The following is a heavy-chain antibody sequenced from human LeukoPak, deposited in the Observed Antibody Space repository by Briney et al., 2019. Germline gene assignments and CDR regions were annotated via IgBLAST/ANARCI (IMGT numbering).Heavy chain of an antibody. V-gene: IGHV3-21*06. CDR3: AREARGTRAAFDV. CDR1: GFTFSSYW. J-gene: IGHJ3*01. D-gene: IGHD2-8*01. CDR2: ITGSGGHT. Sequence: GGSLRLSCAASGFTFSSYWMSWVRQAPGKGLEWVSAITGSGGHTYYADSVKGRFTISRDNAKNSLYLQMNSLRAEDTAIYYCAREARGTRAAFDVWGQGTMVTVFS.